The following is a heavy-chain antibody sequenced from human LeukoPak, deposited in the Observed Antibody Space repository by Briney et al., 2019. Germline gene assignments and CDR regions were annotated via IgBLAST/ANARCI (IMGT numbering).Heavy chain of an antibody. CDR3: ARDNNWGFDY. V-gene: IGHV3-48*04. Sequence: GGSLRLSCAASGFIFSDYSMNWVRQAPGRGLEWVSNIRGSASGLGSGMYYADSVKGRFTISRDDAKNSLYLQMSSLRAEDTAFYYCARDNNWGFDYWGQGALVTVSS. CDR1: GFIFSDYS. D-gene: IGHD7-27*01. J-gene: IGHJ4*02. CDR2: IRGSASGLGSGM.